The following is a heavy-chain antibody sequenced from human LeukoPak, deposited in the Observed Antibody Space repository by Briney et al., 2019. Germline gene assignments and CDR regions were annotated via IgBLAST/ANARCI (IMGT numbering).Heavy chain of an antibody. J-gene: IGHJ5*02. V-gene: IGHV4-38-2*02. CDR1: GYSINSGYF. CDR3: ARDLGSSGFDWAP. Sequence: SETLSLTCTVSGYSINSGYFWGWIRQPPGKRLEWIGSIRNSGTSYYNPTLRSRVTISLDTSKNQFSLNLTSVTAADSAVYYCARDLGSSGFDWAPWGQGTLVTVSS. D-gene: IGHD5-12*01. CDR2: IRNSGTS.